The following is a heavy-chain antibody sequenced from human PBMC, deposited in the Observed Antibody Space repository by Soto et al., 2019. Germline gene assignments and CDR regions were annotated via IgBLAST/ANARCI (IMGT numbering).Heavy chain of an antibody. CDR3: ARGPSSGTEPGIAVAGTGFAPVDY. V-gene: IGHV4-34*01. Sequence: SETLSLTCAVYGGSFSGYYWSWIRQPPGKGLEWIGEINHSGSTNYNPSLKSRVTISVDTSKNQFSLKLSSVTAADTAVYYCARGPSSGTEPGIAVAGTGFAPVDYWGQGTLVTVSS. CDR1: GGSFSGYY. CDR2: INHSGST. J-gene: IGHJ4*02. D-gene: IGHD6-19*01.